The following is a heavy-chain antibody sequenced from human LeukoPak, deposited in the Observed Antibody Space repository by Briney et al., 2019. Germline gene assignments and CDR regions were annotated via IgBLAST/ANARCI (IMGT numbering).Heavy chain of an antibody. V-gene: IGHV3-64D*09. CDR2: ISSDGDST. CDR1: GFTFSSYA. CDR3: VRGSASSGPNCFDP. J-gene: IGHJ5*02. Sequence: GGSLRPSCSASGFTFSSYAMHWVRQAPGKGLEYVSAISSDGDSTYNADSVKGRFTISRDNSKNTLYLQMSSLRTEDTAVYYCVRGSASSGPNCFDPWGQGTLVTVSS. D-gene: IGHD3-10*01.